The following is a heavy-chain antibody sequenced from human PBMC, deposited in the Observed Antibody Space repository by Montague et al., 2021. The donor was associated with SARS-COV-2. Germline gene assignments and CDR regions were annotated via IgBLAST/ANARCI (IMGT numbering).Heavy chain of an antibody. Sequence: PALVKPTQTLTLTCTFSGFSLSTSGAAVGWIRQPPGKALEWLALIYWDDDKRYSPSLKSRLTITKDTPNNQVVLTMTNMDPVDTATYYCAHRGGSSWTKPYFDYWGQGTLVTVSS. D-gene: IGHD6-13*01. CDR3: AHRGGSSWTKPYFDY. V-gene: IGHV2-5*02. J-gene: IGHJ4*02. CDR1: GFSLSTSGAA. CDR2: IYWDDDK.